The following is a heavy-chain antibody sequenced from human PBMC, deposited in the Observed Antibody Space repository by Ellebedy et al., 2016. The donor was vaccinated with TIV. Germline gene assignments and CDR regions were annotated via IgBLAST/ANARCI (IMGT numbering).Heavy chain of an antibody. D-gene: IGHD2-2*01. Sequence: AASVKVSCKASGGTFSRYAIGWVRQAPGQGLEWMGRFIPFLGIANSAEKFQGRITITADTITSTAYIELSSLRSEDTDMYYCARIVPVSTEHSYFYYGMDVWGQGTTVTVSS. J-gene: IGHJ6*02. CDR2: FIPFLGIA. CDR1: GGTFSRYA. V-gene: IGHV1-69*04. CDR3: ARIVPVSTEHSYFYYGMDV.